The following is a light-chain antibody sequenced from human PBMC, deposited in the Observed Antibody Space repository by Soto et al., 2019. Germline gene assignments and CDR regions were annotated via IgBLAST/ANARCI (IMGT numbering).Light chain of an antibody. CDR1: QSISSW. V-gene: IGKV1-5*01. Sequence: DIQMTQSPSPLAASVGDRVTISCRASQSISSWLAWYQQKPGKAPKLLIYTASTLQTGVPSRFSGSGSGTEFTLTISSLQPDDFATYYCQQDNSYPWTFGQGTKVDIK. CDR3: QQDNSYPWT. CDR2: TAS. J-gene: IGKJ1*01.